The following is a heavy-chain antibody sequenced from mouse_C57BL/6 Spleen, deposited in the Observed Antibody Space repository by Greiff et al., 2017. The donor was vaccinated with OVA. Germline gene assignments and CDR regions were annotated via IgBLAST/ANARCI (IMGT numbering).Heavy chain of an antibody. CDR1: GYTFTSYW. D-gene: IGHD1-1*01. V-gene: IGHV1-50*01. J-gene: IGHJ4*01. Sequence: VQLQQPGAELVKPGASVKLSCKASGYTFTSYWMQWVKQRPGQGLEWIGEIDPSDSYTNYNQKFKGKATLTVDTSSSTAYMQLSSLTSEESAVYYCARRGDYYGSSYEDAMDYWGQGTSVTVSS. CDR3: ARRGDYYGSSYEDAMDY. CDR2: IDPSDSYT.